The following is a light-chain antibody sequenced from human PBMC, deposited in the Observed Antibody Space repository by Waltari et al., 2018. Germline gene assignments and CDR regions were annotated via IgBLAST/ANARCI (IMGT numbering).Light chain of an antibody. J-gene: IGLJ1*01. V-gene: IGLV1-44*01. Sequence: QSVLTQPPSASGTPGQRVTISCSGSTSNIGSNTVNWYQQFPGTAPKLLIYSNKHRPSGAPDRFPGSKSGTSASLAISGLQSEDEAEYYCAAWDDSLSGLYVFGPGTKVTVL. CDR2: SNK. CDR3: AAWDDSLSGLYV. CDR1: TSNIGSNT.